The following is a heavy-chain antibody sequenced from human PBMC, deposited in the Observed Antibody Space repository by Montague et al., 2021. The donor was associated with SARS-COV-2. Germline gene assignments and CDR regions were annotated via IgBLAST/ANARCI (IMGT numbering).Heavy chain of an antibody. D-gene: IGHD5-12*01. Sequence: SLRLSCAASGFTFNSYWMSWVRQAPGKGLEWVASIKEDGSEKDYVESXXGRFTISRDNAKNSLHLQMNSLRADDTAVYYCARDFAHYTGYVAGYFDYWGQGTLVTVSS. J-gene: IGHJ4*02. V-gene: IGHV3-7*05. CDR2: IKEDGSEK. CDR3: ARDFAHYTGYVAGYFDY. CDR1: GFTFNSYW.